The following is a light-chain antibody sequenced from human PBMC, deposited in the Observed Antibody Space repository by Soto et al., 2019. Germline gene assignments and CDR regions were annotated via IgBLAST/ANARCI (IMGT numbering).Light chain of an antibody. CDR2: WAS. CDR3: QQYYSTPRT. Sequence: DIVMTQSPDSLAVSLGERATINCKSSQSVLDISNNKNYLAWYQQKPRQPPKLLIYWASARESGVPDRFSGSGSGTDFTLTISSLQAEDVAVYYCQQYYSTPRTFGQWTKVEIK. V-gene: IGKV4-1*01. J-gene: IGKJ1*01. CDR1: QSVLDISNNKNY.